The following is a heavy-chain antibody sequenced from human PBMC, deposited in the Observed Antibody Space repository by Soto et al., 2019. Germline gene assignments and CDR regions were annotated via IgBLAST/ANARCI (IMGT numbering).Heavy chain of an antibody. CDR2: MNPGSGKT. CDR1: GYTFINYD. V-gene: IGHV1-8*02. J-gene: IGHJ4*02. D-gene: IGHD2-8*01. Sequence: QVQLVQSGAEVKEPGASVRVSCKASGYTFINYDISWVRQATGQGLEWMGWMNPGSGKTGYANKFQGRVTMTTNISTNTAYMELRRLTSDDTAVYFCVRDRPNSNLDFWGQGTLITISS. CDR3: VRDRPNSNLDF.